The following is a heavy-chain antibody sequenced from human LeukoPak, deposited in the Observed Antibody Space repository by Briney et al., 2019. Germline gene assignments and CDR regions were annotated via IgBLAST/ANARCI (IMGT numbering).Heavy chain of an antibody. CDR2: LDDSGNT. CDR1: SGSVRSNYYS. Sequence: PSETLSLTCSVSSGSVRSNYYSWAWIRQAPGKGLGWVGGLDDSGNTYYNPSLKSRLTMSVDTSKNHFSLNLKSVAAADTSVYYCARRLRIGAAEWFDPWGQGIMVTVSS. D-gene: IGHD2-15*01. CDR3: ARRLRIGAAEWFDP. V-gene: IGHV4-39*02. J-gene: IGHJ5*02.